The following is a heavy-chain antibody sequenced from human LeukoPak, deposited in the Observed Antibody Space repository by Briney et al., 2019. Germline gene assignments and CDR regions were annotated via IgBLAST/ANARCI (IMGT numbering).Heavy chain of an antibody. CDR3: ARVAADIAAAGPLYYFDY. CDR2: IYSGGST. Sequence: PGGSLRLSCAASGFTVSSNYMSWVRQAPGKGLEWVSVIYSGGSTYYADSVKGRFTISRDNSKNTLYLQMNSLRAEDTAVYYCARVAADIAAAGPLYYFDYWGQGTLVTVSS. J-gene: IGHJ4*02. V-gene: IGHV3-53*01. CDR1: GFTVSSNY. D-gene: IGHD6-13*01.